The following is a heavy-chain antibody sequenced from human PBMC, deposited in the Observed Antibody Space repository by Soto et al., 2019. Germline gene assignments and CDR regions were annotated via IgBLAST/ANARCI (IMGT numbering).Heavy chain of an antibody. CDR2: ISSTTSGT. D-gene: IGHD6-19*01. Sequence: PGGSLRLSCAASGFTFSSFSMNWVRQAPGKGLEWVSSISSTTSGTYYAESVTGRFTISRDNARNSLYLQMNSLRAEDTAVYYCAKDISVAGCFDSWGQGTLVTVSS. CDR3: AKDISVAGCFDS. J-gene: IGHJ4*02. CDR1: GFTFSSFS. V-gene: IGHV3-48*01.